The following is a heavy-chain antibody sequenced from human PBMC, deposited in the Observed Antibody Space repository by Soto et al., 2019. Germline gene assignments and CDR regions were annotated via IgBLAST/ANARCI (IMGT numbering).Heavy chain of an antibody. J-gene: IGHJ4*02. D-gene: IGHD3-16*01. CDR1: GGSIISGNW. V-gene: IGHV4-4*02. Sequence: QMQLQESGPGLVKPSETLSLTCAVSGGSIISGNWWSWVRHFPGQGLEWIGEIHLDGTTYYNPSLEGRVTISVDTSNTQLSLMLTSVSAADTALYYCAGQGQIPYIWAYWGQGTLVTVSA. CDR3: AGQGQIPYIWAY. CDR2: IHLDGTT.